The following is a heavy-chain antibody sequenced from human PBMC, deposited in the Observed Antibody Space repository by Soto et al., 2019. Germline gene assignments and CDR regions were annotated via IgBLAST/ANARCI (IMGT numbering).Heavy chain of an antibody. CDR1: GFTFSSYA. CDR3: AKDLSYYDFWSGPYYFDY. Sequence: PGGSLRLSCAASGFTFSSYAMSWVRQAPGKGLEWVSAISGSGGSTYYADSVKGRFTISRDNSKNTLYLQMNSLRAEDTAVYYCAKDLSYYDFWSGPYYFDYWGQGTLVTVSS. V-gene: IGHV3-23*01. J-gene: IGHJ4*02. D-gene: IGHD3-3*01. CDR2: ISGSGGST.